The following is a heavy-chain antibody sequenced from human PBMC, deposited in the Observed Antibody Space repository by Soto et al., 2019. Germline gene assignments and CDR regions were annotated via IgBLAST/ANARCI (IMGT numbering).Heavy chain of an antibody. CDR3: ARDGIGSTAFWGYLDY. D-gene: IGHD2-2*01. CDR1: ESIFRGYG. CDR2: IRFDGSNI. Sequence: QVLLVESGGGVVQPGRSLRLSCAVSESIFRGYGMHWVRQAPGKGLEWVAIIRFDGSNINYADFAMGRFTISRDNSKNTLYLEMNSLRVEDMAVYYCARDGIGSTAFWGYLDYWGQGTLVTVSS. J-gene: IGHJ4*02. V-gene: IGHV3-33*01.